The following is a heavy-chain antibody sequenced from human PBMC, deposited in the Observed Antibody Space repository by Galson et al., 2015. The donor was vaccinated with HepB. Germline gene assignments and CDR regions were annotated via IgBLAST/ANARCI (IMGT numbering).Heavy chain of an antibody. CDR3: ARHGGSYYRYYYGLDV. J-gene: IGHJ6*02. D-gene: IGHD1-26*01. CDR1: GNTFTGHW. CDR2: VYPGDSDI. V-gene: IGHV5-51*01. Sequence: QSGAEVKKPGESLKISCKVPGNTFTGHWIAWVRQMPGKGLEWMGIVYPGDSDIKYSPSFQGQVTISADKSINTAYLQWSSLKASDTAMYYCARHGGSYYRYYYGLDVWGQGTTVTVSS.